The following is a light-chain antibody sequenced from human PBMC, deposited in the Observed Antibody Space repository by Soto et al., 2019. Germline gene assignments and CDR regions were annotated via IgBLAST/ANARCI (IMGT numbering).Light chain of an antibody. Sequence: DIVMTQSPDSLAVSLGERATINCKASQSVSYSYNNQKFLGWFQHKPGQPPKLLISGASTRESGVPDRFSGSGSGTDFTLTITSLQAEDVAVYYCQQYHSLPLTFGGGTKVEIK. CDR2: GAS. CDR3: QQYHSLPLT. J-gene: IGKJ4*01. V-gene: IGKV4-1*01. CDR1: QSVSYSYNNQKF.